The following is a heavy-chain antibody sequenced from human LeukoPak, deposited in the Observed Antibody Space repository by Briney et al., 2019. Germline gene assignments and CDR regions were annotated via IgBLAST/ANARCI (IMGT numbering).Heavy chain of an antibody. CDR3: AKDRLGVTTPDYYYYYGMDV. CDR1: GFTFDDYA. J-gene: IGHJ6*02. Sequence: GGSLRLSCAASGFTFDDYAMHWVRQAPGKGLEWVSGISWNSGSIGYADSVKGRFTISRDNAKNSLYLQMNSLRAEDTALYYCAKDRLGVTTPDYYYYYGMDVWGQGTTVTVSS. D-gene: IGHD4-17*01. V-gene: IGHV3-9*01. CDR2: ISWNSGSI.